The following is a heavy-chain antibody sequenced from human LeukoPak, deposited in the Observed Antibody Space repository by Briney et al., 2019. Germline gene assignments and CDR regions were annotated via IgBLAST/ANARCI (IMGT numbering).Heavy chain of an antibody. CDR2: INHSGST. CDR1: GGSFSGYY. Sequence: SETLSLTCAVYGGSFSGYYWSWIRQPPGKGLEWIGEINHSGSTNYNPSLKSRVTISVDTSKNHFSLKLSSVTAADTAVYYCARGGVVVVPAAKRYFQHWGQGTLVTVSS. V-gene: IGHV4-34*01. J-gene: IGHJ1*01. D-gene: IGHD2-2*01. CDR3: ARGGVVVVPAAKRYFQH.